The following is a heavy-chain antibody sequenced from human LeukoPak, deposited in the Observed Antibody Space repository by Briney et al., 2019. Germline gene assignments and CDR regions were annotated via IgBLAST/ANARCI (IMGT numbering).Heavy chain of an antibody. CDR3: AKDRSIGTYYTFDH. CDR2: ISASAAMT. CDR1: GFTFNNYV. J-gene: IGHJ4*02. D-gene: IGHD1-26*01. V-gene: IGHV3-23*01. Sequence: GGSLRLSCEASGFTFNNYVMTWVRQVPGKGLEWDSSISASAAMTYYADSVKGRFTVSRDNSNNRLYLQMSGLTAADTAVYYCAKDRSIGTYYTFDHWGQGTLVTVSS.